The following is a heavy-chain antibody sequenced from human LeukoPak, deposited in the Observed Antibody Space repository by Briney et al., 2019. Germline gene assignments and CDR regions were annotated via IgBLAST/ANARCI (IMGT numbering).Heavy chain of an antibody. D-gene: IGHD1-26*01. J-gene: IGHJ4*02. CDR1: GFTFSNHW. V-gene: IGHV3-74*01. Sequence: PGGSLRLSCVASGFTFSNHWMHWVRQNPGKGLVWVSRIKGDGSSISHADSVTGRFTISRDNAKNTLYLQMSNLRAEDTGVYYCVRDGVGAPPFDYWGEGILVTVSS. CDR3: VRDGVGAPPFDY. CDR2: IKGDGSSI.